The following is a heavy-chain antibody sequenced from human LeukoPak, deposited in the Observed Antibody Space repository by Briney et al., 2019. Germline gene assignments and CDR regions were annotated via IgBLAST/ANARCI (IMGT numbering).Heavy chain of an antibody. V-gene: IGHV4-59*01. J-gene: IGHJ5*02. Sequence: PSETLSLTCTVSGGSISSYYWSWIRQPPGKGLEWIGYIYYSGSTNYNPSLKSRVTISVDTSKNQFSLKLSSVTAADTAVYTCAGTTNAWFDPWGQGTLVTVSS. D-gene: IGHD1-26*01. CDR3: AGTTNAWFDP. CDR1: GGSISSYY. CDR2: IYYSGST.